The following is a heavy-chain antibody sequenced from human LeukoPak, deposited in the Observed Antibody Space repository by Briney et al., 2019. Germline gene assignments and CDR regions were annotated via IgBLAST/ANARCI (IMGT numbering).Heavy chain of an antibody. D-gene: IGHD1-1*01. CDR3: VKGNEANWFDP. CDR2: IYYSGST. Sequence: SETLSLTCTVSGGSISSSSYYWGWIRQPPGKGLEWIGSIYYSGSTYYNPSLKSRVTISVDTSKNQFSLKLSSVTAADTAIYYCVKGNEANWFDPWGQGSLVTVSS. V-gene: IGHV4-39*07. CDR1: GGSISSSSYY. J-gene: IGHJ5*02.